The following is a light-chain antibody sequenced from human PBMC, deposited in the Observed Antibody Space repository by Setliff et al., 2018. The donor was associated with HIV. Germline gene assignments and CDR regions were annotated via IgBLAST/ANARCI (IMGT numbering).Light chain of an antibody. CDR1: SSDVGGNNY. CDR3: CSFASASTYV. J-gene: IGLJ1*01. Sequence: QSALTQPPSASGSPGQSVTISCTGTSSDVGGNNYVSWYQQHPGKAPKLMIYEVTKRPSGVSDRFSGSKSGNTASLTISGLQAEDEADYYCCSFASASTYVFGSGTKVTVL. V-gene: IGLV2-8*01. CDR2: EVT.